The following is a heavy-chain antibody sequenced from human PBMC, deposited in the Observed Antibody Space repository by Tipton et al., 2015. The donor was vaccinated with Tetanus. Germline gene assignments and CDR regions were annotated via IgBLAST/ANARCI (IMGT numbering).Heavy chain of an antibody. D-gene: IGHD5-18*01. CDR1: GFTFSGST. V-gene: IGHV3-73*01. Sequence: SLRLSCAASGFTFSGSTMHWVRQGSGKGLEWVGRIRSKADSYATAYAAAVKGRFTISRDDSENTAYLQMNSLKTEDTAVYYCATGGYSYVSSHSWGQGTLVTVSS. CDR3: ATGGYSYVSSHS. CDR2: IRSKADSYAT. J-gene: IGHJ4*02.